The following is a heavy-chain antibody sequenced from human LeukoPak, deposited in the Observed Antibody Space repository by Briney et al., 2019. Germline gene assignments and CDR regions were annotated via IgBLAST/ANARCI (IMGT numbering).Heavy chain of an antibody. J-gene: IGHJ4*02. Sequence: PSETLSLTCTVSGGSMSSYYWSWIRQPAGKGLEWIGRIYTSGSTNYNPSLKSRVTMSVDTSKNQFSLKLSSVTAADTAVYYCARDKGTSYLSSFDYWGQGTLVTVSS. CDR1: GGSMSSYY. D-gene: IGHD6-6*01. CDR2: IYTSGST. CDR3: ARDKGTSYLSSFDY. V-gene: IGHV4-4*07.